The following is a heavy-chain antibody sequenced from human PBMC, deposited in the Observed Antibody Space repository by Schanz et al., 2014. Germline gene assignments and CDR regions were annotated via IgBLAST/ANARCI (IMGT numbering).Heavy chain of an antibody. CDR1: GFVFGDYY. V-gene: IGHV3-11*05. J-gene: IGHJ4*02. Sequence: VQVVQSGGGLVKPGGSLRLSCAASGFVFGDYYMTWIRQAPGKGLEWLSYISDSGTYTNYADSVKGRFTISRDNAKSSLYLQMSSLRVEDTAVYYCAASSGWHPSTDYWGQGTLVTVSS. CDR2: ISDSGTYT. D-gene: IGHD6-19*01. CDR3: AASSGWHPSTDY.